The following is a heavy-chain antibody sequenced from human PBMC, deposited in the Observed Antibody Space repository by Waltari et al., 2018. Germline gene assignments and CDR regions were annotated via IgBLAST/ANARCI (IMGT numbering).Heavy chain of an antibody. CDR2: INSDGSAT. CDR1: GFTFSSFW. J-gene: IGHJ4*02. CDR3: ARGWGGHVDF. D-gene: IGHD3-16*01. Sequence: EVQLVESGGGLVQPGGSLRRSCAASGFTFSSFWMHWVRQVSGKGLMWVSRINSDGSATNYADSVRGRFTISRDNANNMVYLLMNSLRVEDTAMYYCARGWGGHVDFWGQGTLVTVSS. V-gene: IGHV3-74*02.